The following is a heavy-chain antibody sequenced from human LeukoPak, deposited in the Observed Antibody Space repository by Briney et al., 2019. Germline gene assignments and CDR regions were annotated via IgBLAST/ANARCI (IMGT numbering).Heavy chain of an antibody. CDR2: INPNSGGT. Sequence: GASVKVSCKASGYTFTGYYMHWVRQAPGQGLEWMGWINPNSGGTNYAQKFQGRVTMTRDTSISTAYMELSRLRSDDTAVCYCARVSSGYSYGHFDYWGQGTLVTVSS. CDR3: ARVSSGYSYGHFDY. V-gene: IGHV1-2*02. J-gene: IGHJ4*02. D-gene: IGHD5-18*01. CDR1: GYTFTGYY.